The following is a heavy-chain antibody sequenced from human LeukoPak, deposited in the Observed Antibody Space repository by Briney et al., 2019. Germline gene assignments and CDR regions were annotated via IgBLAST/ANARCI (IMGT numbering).Heavy chain of an antibody. CDR2: IYNSDTT. Sequence: SQTLSLTCTVSGGSITSGRYFWSWIRQPAGKGLEWIGRIYNSDTTNYTPSLKSRVTISIDTSKNQFSLKLSSVTAADTAVYYCVRDGRRGSLGDAFDIWGLGTMVIVSS. V-gene: IGHV4-61*02. CDR3: VRDGRRGSLGDAFDI. D-gene: IGHD1-1*01. CDR1: GGSITSGRYF. J-gene: IGHJ3*02.